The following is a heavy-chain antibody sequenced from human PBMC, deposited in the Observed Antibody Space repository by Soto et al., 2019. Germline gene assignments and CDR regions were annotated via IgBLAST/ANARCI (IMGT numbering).Heavy chain of an antibody. V-gene: IGHV4-59*01. CDR3: ASLAYCGGDCYPEYFQH. D-gene: IGHD2-21*02. CDR1: GGSISSYY. CDR2: IYYSGST. J-gene: IGHJ1*01. Sequence: PSETLSLTCTVSGGSISSYYWSWIRQPPGKGLEWIGYIYYSGSTNYNPSLKSRVTISVDTSKNQFSLKLSSVTAADTAVYYCASLAYCGGDCYPEYFQHWGQGTLVTVSS.